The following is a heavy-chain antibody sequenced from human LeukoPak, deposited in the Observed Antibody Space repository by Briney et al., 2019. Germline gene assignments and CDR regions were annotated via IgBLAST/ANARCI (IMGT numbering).Heavy chain of an antibody. Sequence: GGSLRLSCAASGFTFSSYGMHWVRQAPGKGLEWVAVISYDGSNKYYADSVKGRFTISRDNSKNTLYLQMNSLRAEDTAVYYCAKTGVGSSPHMDVWGQGTTVTVSS. J-gene: IGHJ6*02. D-gene: IGHD6-13*01. CDR1: GFTFSSYG. CDR2: ISYDGSNK. CDR3: AKTGVGSSPHMDV. V-gene: IGHV3-30*18.